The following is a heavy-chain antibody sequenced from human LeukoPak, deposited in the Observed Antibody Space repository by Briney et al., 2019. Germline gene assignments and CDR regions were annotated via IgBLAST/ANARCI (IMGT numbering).Heavy chain of an antibody. CDR2: INSGSNTM. CDR1: GFTFSSYS. CDR3: RRDDPGDEPNYFDY. J-gene: IGHJ4*02. V-gene: IGHV3-48*01. Sequence: SGGSLRLSCAASGFTFSSYSMNWVRQAPGKGPEWITYINSGSNTMYYADSVKGRFTISRDNAKKSLYLQMNGLRVEDTAVYYCRRDDPGDEPNYFDYWGQGTLVTVSS. D-gene: IGHD1-14*01.